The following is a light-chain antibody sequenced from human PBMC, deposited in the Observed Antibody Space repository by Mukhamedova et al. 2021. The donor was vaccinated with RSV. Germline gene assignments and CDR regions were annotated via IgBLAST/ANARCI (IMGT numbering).Light chain of an antibody. Sequence: WYQRRVHGKSPTLLIHSAAILQTGLPSRFSGSASGTEFTLTISSLQPEDVAIYYCQRYNSVSPTFGPGTKVDL. CDR2: SAA. J-gene: IGKJ3*01. V-gene: IGKV1-27*01. CDR3: QRYNSVSPT.